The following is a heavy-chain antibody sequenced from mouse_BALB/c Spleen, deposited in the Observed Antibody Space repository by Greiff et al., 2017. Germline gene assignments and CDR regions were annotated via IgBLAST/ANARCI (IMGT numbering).Heavy chain of an antibody. Sequence: QVQLQQSGAELVKPGASVKMSCKASGYTFTSYWINWVKQRPGQGLEWIGDIYPGRGITNYNEKFKSKATLTLDTSSSTAYMQLSSLTSEDSAVYYCSTYYYGSRNYFDYWGQGTTLTVSS. CDR1: GYTFTSYW. D-gene: IGHD1-1*01. V-gene: IGHV1-55*01. J-gene: IGHJ2*01. CDR2: IYPGRGIT. CDR3: STYYYGSRNYFDY.